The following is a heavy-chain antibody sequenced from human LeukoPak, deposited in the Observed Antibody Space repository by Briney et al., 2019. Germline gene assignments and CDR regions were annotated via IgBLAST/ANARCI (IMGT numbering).Heavy chain of an antibody. CDR3: ARLGYCSSTSCYAAYYFDY. CDR2: ISSSSSYI. V-gene: IGHV3-21*01. Sequence: GGSLRLSCAASGFTFSSYSMNWVRQAPGKGLEWVSSISSSSSYIYYADSVKGRFTISRDNAKNSLYLQMNSLRAEDTAVYYCARLGYCSSTSCYAAYYFDYWGQGTLVTVSS. D-gene: IGHD2-2*01. CDR1: GFTFSSYS. J-gene: IGHJ4*02.